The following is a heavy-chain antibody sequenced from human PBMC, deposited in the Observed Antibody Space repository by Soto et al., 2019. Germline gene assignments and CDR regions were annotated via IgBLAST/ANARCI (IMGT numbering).Heavy chain of an antibody. V-gene: IGHV1-18*01. J-gene: IGHJ4*02. Sequence: QVHLVQSGAEVKKPGASVKVSCQGSGYAFTTYGITWVRQAPGQGLEWMGWISAHNGNTNYAQKLQGRVTVTSDTSTSTAYVELRSLRYDDTAVYYCARGRYGDYWGQGALVTVSS. CDR2: ISAHNGNT. CDR3: ARGRYGDY. CDR1: GYAFTTYG. D-gene: IGHD1-1*01.